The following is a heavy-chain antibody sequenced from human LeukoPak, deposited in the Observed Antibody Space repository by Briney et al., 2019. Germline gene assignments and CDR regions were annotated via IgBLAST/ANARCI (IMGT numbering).Heavy chain of an antibody. D-gene: IGHD3-22*01. V-gene: IGHV3-30*03. CDR1: GFTFSSYG. CDR3: ARDWNYYDSASYFDY. Sequence: GRSLRLSCAASGFTFSSYGMHWVRQAPGKGLEWVAVISYDGSNKYYADSVKGRFTISRDNSKNTLYLQMNSLRAEDTAVYYCARDWNYYDSASYFDYWGQGTLVTVSS. J-gene: IGHJ4*02. CDR2: ISYDGSNK.